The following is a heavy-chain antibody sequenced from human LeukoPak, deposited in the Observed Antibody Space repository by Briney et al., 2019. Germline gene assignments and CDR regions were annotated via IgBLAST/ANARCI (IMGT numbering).Heavy chain of an antibody. CDR2: INPSGGST. CDR1: GFTFTSSA. CDR3: ARGYYYDSMPPPFDP. D-gene: IGHD3-22*01. J-gene: IGHJ5*02. V-gene: IGHV1-46*01. Sequence: ASVKVSCKASGFTFTSSAMHWVRQAPGQGLEWMGIINPSGGSTSYAQKFQGRVTMTRDTSTSTVYMELSSLRSEDTAVYYCARGYYYDSMPPPFDPWGQGTLVTVSS.